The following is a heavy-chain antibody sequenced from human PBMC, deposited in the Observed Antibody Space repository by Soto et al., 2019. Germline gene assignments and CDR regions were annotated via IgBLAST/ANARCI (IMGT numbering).Heavy chain of an antibody. Sequence: EVQLLESGGDLIQPGGSLRLSCAASGFTFSSYAMSWVRQAPGKGLGWVSAISSSGGSTFYVDSVKGRFTISRDNSRNTLYLQMNSLRAEDTAIYYCAKYQPMTQPRPYFDYWGQGTLVTVSS. D-gene: IGHD3-22*01. CDR3: AKYQPMTQPRPYFDY. CDR2: ISSSGGST. J-gene: IGHJ4*02. V-gene: IGHV3-23*01. CDR1: GFTFSSYA.